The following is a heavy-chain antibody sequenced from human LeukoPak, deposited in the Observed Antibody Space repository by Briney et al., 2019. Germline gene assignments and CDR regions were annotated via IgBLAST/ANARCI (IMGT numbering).Heavy chain of an antibody. D-gene: IGHD3-10*01. CDR2: IIWSGGST. CDR3: ARDDYGSGSWNDY. J-gene: IGHJ4*02. V-gene: IGHV3-20*04. Sequence: GGSLRLSCAASGFAFDDYGMSWVRQAPGKGLEWVSGIIWSGGSTGYADSVKGRFTISRDNAKNSLFLQMNSLRAEDTALYYCARDDYGSGSWNDYWGQGTLVTVSS. CDR1: GFAFDDYG.